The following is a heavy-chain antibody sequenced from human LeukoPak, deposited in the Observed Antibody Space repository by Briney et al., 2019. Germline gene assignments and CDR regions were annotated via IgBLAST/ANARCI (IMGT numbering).Heavy chain of an antibody. D-gene: IGHD2-21*02. V-gene: IGHV1-24*01. CDR2: FDPEDGET. Sequence: GASVKVSCKVSGYTLTELSMHWVRQAPGKGLEWMGGFDPEDGETIYAQKFQGRVTMTEDTSTDTAYMELSSLRSEDTAVYYCATGTYCGGDCHPNWFDPWGQGTLVTVSS. CDR1: GYTLTELS. J-gene: IGHJ5*02. CDR3: ATGTYCGGDCHPNWFDP.